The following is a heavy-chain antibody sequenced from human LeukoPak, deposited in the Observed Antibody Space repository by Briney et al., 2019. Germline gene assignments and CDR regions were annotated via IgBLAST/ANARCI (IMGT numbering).Heavy chain of an antibody. CDR1: GGSISSGGYY. CDR2: IYTGGST. D-gene: IGHD4-17*01. Sequence: SETLSLTCTVSGGSISSGGYYWSWIRQPAGKGLEWIGRIYTGGSTNYNPSLKSRVTISVDTSKNQFSLKLSSVTAADTAVYYCAKLDYGDYPYYFDYWGQGTLVTVSS. V-gene: IGHV4-61*02. CDR3: AKLDYGDYPYYFDY. J-gene: IGHJ4*02.